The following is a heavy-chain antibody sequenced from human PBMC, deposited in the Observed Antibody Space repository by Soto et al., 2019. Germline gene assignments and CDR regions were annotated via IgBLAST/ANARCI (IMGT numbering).Heavy chain of an antibody. J-gene: IGHJ6*02. CDR2: ISYDGSNK. Sequence: GGSLRLSCAASGFTFSSYGMHWVRQAPGKGLEWVAVISYDGSNKYYADSVKGRFTISRDNSKNTLYLQMNSLRAEDTAVYYCAKDLSIAVAGILPGDYYYGMDVWGQGTTVTVSS. CDR3: AKDLSIAVAGILPGDYYYGMDV. D-gene: IGHD6-19*01. CDR1: GFTFSSYG. V-gene: IGHV3-30*18.